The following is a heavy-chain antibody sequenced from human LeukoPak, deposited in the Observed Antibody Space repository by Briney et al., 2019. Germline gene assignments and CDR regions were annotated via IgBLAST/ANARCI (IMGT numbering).Heavy chain of an antibody. CDR2: ISSSSSYI. Sequence: PGGSLRLSCAASGFTFSSYSMNWVRQAPGKGLEWVSSISSSSSYIYYADSVKGRFTISRDNAKNSLYLQMNSLRAEDTAVYYCAREGPYGSGSLDYWGQGTLATVSS. J-gene: IGHJ4*02. CDR3: AREGPYGSGSLDY. V-gene: IGHV3-21*01. CDR1: GFTFSSYS. D-gene: IGHD3-10*01.